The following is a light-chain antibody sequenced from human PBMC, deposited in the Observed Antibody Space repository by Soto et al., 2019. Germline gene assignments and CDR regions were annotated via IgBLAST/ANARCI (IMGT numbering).Light chain of an antibody. Sequence: QSVLTQPASVSGSPGHSITISCTGTSSDVGGYNYVSWYQQHPGKAPKFMIYDVSNRPSGVSNRFSGSKSGNTASLTISGLQAEDEADYYCCSYTTSNTRQIVFGTGTKVTV. J-gene: IGLJ1*01. V-gene: IGLV2-14*01. CDR3: CSYTTSNTRQIV. CDR2: DVS. CDR1: SSDVGGYNY.